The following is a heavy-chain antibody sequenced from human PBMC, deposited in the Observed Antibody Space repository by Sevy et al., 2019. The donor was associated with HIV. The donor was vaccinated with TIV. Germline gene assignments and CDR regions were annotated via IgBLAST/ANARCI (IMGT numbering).Heavy chain of an antibody. CDR3: ARGDYYGSLYYFDY. Sequence: GGSLRLSCAASGFTFSNYFMNWVRQAPGEGLEWVSSISSGSSYIFYADSLKGRFTISRDNAKNSLYLHMNSLRAEDTAVYYCARGDYYGSLYYFDYWGPGTLVTVSS. CDR1: GFTFSNYF. V-gene: IGHV3-21*01. D-gene: IGHD3-10*01. J-gene: IGHJ4*02. CDR2: ISSGSSYI.